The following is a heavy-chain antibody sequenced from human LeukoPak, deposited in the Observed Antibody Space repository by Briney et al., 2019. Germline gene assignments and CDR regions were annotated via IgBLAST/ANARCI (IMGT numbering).Heavy chain of an antibody. V-gene: IGHV1-2*02. CDR2: INPNSGGT. Sequence: ASVKVSCKASGYTFTGYYMHWVRQAPGQGLEWMGWINPNSGGTNYAQKFQGRVTMTRDTSISTAYMELSRLRSDDTAVYYCARGPGFKANYYYYMDVWAKGPRSPSP. CDR1: GYTFTGYY. D-gene: IGHD1-26*01. CDR3: ARGPGFKANYYYYMDV. J-gene: IGHJ6*03.